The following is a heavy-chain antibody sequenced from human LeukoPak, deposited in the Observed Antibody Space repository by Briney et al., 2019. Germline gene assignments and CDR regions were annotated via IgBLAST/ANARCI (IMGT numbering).Heavy chain of an antibody. CDR1: GFTFSSYS. D-gene: IGHD2-2*01. J-gene: IGHJ4*02. CDR2: ISSSSSYI. V-gene: IGHV3-21*06. CDR3: ARDKEYQLLCFDY. Sequence: GGSLRLSCAASGFTFSSYSMNWVRQAPGKGLEWVSSISSSSSYIYYADSVKGRFTISRDNAKNSLYLQMNSLRAEDTAVYYCARDKEYQLLCFDYWGQGTLVTVSS.